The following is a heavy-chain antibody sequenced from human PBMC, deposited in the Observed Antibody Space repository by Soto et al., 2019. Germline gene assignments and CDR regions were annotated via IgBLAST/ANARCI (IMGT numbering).Heavy chain of an antibody. CDR3: ARVWGRRHPAAASDGLDY. D-gene: IGHD6-13*01. Sequence: SETLSLTCAVSGYSISSGYYWGWIRQPPGKGLEWIGSIYHSGSTYYNPSLKSRVTISVDTSKNQFSLKLSSVTAADTAVYYCARVWGRRHPAAASDGLDYWGQGTLVTVSS. CDR2: IYHSGST. J-gene: IGHJ4*02. CDR1: GYSISSGYY. V-gene: IGHV4-38-2*01.